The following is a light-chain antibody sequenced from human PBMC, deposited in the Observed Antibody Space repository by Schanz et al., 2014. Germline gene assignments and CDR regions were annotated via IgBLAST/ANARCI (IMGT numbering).Light chain of an antibody. J-gene: IGLJ3*02. CDR2: EGI. CDR3: CSYTRSSAWV. CDR1: TNYGGSYNL. Sequence: QSVLTQPASVSGSPGQSITISCTATTNYGGSYNLVSWYQQSPGKAPQLMIYEGIKRPSGVPDRFSGSKSGNTASLTISGLQAEDEADYYCCSYTRSSAWVFGGGTKLTVL. V-gene: IGLV2-14*02.